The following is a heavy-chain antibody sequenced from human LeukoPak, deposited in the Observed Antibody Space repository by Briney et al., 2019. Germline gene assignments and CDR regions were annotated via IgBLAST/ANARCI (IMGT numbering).Heavy chain of an antibody. CDR3: ARVFARSGEISGSYYYY. CDR2: IIPIFGTA. D-gene: IGHD1-26*01. CDR1: GGTFSSYA. J-gene: IGHJ4*02. Sequence: ASVKVSCKASGGTFSSYAINWVRQAPGQGLEWMGGIIPIFGTANYAQKFQGRVTITTDESTSTAYMELSSLRSEGTAVYYCARVFARSGEISGSYYYYWGQGTLVTVSS. V-gene: IGHV1-69*05.